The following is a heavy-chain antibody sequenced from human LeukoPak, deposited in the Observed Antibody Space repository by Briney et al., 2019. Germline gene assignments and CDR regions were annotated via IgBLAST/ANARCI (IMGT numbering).Heavy chain of an antibody. V-gene: IGHV1-46*01. J-gene: IGHJ4*02. D-gene: IGHD2-15*01. CDR1: GYTFTSYY. Sequence: GASVTVSCKASGYTFTSYYMHWVRQAPGQGLEWMGIINPSGGSTSDAQKFQDRVTMTRDTSTSTVYMELSSLRSEDTAVYYCARDYRSGGSCYFDYWGQGTLVTVSS. CDR3: ARDYRSGGSCYFDY. CDR2: INPSGGST.